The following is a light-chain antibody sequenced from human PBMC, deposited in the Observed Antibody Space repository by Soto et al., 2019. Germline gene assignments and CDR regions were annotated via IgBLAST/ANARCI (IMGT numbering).Light chain of an antibody. J-gene: IGLJ2*01. Sequence: QSVLTQPASVSGSPGQSITISCTGTSSDVGDYNFVSWYQQHPGKAPKLMIYDVSDRTSGVSNSFSGSKSGNTAYLSISGLQAEDEDDYYCCSHPSSNTPVVFGGGTKVTVL. CDR3: CSHPSSNTPVV. V-gene: IGLV2-14*01. CDR1: SSDVGDYNF. CDR2: DVS.